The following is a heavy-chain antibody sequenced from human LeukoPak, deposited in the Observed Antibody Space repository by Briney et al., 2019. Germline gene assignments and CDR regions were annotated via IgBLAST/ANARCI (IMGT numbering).Heavy chain of an antibody. J-gene: IGHJ5*02. D-gene: IGHD3-10*01. CDR2: IYYSGST. Sequence: SETLSLTCTVSGGSISSYYWSWTRQPPGKGLEWIGYIYYSGSTNYNPSLKSRVTISVDTSKNQFSLKLSSVTAADTAVYYCARASITMVRGVPGWFDPWGQGTLVTVSS. V-gene: IGHV4-59*08. CDR3: ARASITMVRGVPGWFDP. CDR1: GGSISSYY.